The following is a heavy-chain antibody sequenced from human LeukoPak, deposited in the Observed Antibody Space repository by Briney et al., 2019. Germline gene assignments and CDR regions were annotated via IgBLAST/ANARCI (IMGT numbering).Heavy chain of an antibody. CDR2: IYSGGDT. D-gene: IGHD6-25*01. CDR1: GLTVTSNC. CDR3: ARPGYSTGAFDY. J-gene: IGHJ4*02. V-gene: IGHV3-53*01. Sequence: GGSLRLSCAASGLTVTSNCMSWIRQAPGRGLEWVSVIYSGGDTYYADSVKGRFTISRDNSKNTLYLQMNSLRAEDTAVYYCARPGYSTGAFDYWGQGTLVTVSS.